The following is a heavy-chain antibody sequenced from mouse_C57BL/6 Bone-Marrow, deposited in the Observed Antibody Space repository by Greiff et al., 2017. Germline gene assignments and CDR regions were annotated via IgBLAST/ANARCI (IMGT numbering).Heavy chain of an antibody. J-gene: IGHJ1*03. D-gene: IGHD1-1*01. CDR3: ARPGYYGSSIYWYFDV. V-gene: IGHV1-37*01. Sequence: EVKLVESGPELVKPGASVKISCKASGYSFTGSFMNWVKQSHGKSLEWIGRINPYNGDTFYNQKFKGKATLTVDKSSSTAHMELLSLTSEDFAVYYCARPGYYGSSIYWYFDVWGTGTTVTVSS. CDR1: GYSFTGSF. CDR2: INPYNGDT.